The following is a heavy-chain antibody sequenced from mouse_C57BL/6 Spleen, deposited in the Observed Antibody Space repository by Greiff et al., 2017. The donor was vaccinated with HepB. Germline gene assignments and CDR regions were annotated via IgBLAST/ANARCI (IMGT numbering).Heavy chain of an antibody. CDR2: ISDGGSYT. CDR3: ARSSGTHDFDY. Sequence: DVQLVESGGGLVKPGGSLKLSCAASGFTFSSYAMSWVRQTPEKRLEWVATISDGGSYTYYPDNVKGRFTISTDNATNNLYLQMSHLKSEDTAMYYGARSSGTHDFDYWGQGTTLTVSS. CDR1: GFTFSSYA. V-gene: IGHV5-4*01. D-gene: IGHD4-1*01. J-gene: IGHJ2*01.